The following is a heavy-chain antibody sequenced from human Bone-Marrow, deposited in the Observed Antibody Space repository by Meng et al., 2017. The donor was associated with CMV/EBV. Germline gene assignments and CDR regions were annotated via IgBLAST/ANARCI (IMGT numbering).Heavy chain of an antibody. Sequence: GGSLRLSCVASGFIFSDYWMSWVRQAPGKGLEWVANIQQDGSTKNYVGSVKGRFTISRDNLRNSVYLQMNSLRAEDTAVYYCARDALTGYSSEYYFDYWGQGTLVTVSS. CDR3: ARDALTGYSSEYYFDY. J-gene: IGHJ4*02. V-gene: IGHV3-7*01. CDR2: IQQDGSTK. CDR1: GFIFSDYW. D-gene: IGHD2-21*01.